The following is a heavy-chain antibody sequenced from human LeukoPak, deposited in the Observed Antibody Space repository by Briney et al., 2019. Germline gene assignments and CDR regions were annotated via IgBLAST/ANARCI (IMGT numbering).Heavy chain of an antibody. V-gene: IGHV4-39*07. J-gene: IGHJ6*03. Sequence: PSETLSLTCGVSGDSISSDGHSWSWIRQPPGKGLEWIGSIYYSGSTNYNPSLKSRVTISVDTSKNQFSLKLSSVTAADTAVYYCARETSQKGAHYMDVWGKGTTVTISS. CDR2: IYYSGST. D-gene: IGHD3-16*01. CDR1: GDSISSDGHS. CDR3: ARETSQKGAHYMDV.